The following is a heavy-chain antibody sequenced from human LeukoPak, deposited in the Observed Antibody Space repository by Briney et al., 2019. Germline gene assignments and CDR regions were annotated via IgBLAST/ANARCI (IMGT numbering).Heavy chain of an antibody. CDR1: GYTFMSYG. V-gene: IGHV1-18*01. CDR3: ARIPSGYYDSSGYSDY. CDR2: ISGYDGNT. Sequence: ASVKVSCKASGYTFMSYGISWVRQAPGQGLEWMGWISGYDGNTNYAQKLQGRVTMTRDTSTSTVYMELSSLRSEDTAVYYCARIPSGYYDSSGYSDYWGQGTLVTVSS. J-gene: IGHJ4*02. D-gene: IGHD3-22*01.